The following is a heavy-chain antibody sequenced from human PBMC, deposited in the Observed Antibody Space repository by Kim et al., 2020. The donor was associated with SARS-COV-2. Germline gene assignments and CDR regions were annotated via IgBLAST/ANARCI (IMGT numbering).Heavy chain of an antibody. V-gene: IGHV3-7*03. CDR1: GFTFSSYW. CDR3: ARGHGGSYPPYYYYAMDG. Sequence: GGSLRLSCAASGFTFSSYWMSWVRQAPGEGLEWVANIKQDGSEKYYVDSVKGRFTISRDNAKNSLYLQMNSLRADDTAVYYCARGHGGSYPPYYYYAMDGWGQGATVTVSS. J-gene: IGHJ6*02. D-gene: IGHD1-26*01. CDR2: IKQDGSEK.